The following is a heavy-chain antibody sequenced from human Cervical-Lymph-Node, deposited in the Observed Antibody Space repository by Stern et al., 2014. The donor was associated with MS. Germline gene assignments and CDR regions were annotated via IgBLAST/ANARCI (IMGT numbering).Heavy chain of an antibody. CDR3: AREVTRGDGFDI. V-gene: IGHV3-53*01. J-gene: IGHJ3*02. D-gene: IGHD4-23*01. CDR1: GFTVSHNY. CDR2: IYSSGST. Sequence: EVQLVESGGGLIQPGGSLRLSCAASGFTVSHNYMSWVRQAPGKGLEWVSVIYSSGSTYYADSVKGRFTISRDNSKNTLYLQMNTLRAEDTAVYYCAREVTRGDGFDIWGQGTMVSVSS.